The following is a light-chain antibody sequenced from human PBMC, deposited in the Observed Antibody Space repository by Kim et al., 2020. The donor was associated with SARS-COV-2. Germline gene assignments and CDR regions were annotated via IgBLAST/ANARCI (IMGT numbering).Light chain of an antibody. V-gene: IGKV1-5*03. CDR3: QQYSSHPHT. CDR1: HNINSW. Sequence: SVGDRVTITFRASHNINSWLASYQQRPGKAPELLIYKASTLESGVPSKFSGSGSGTEFTLTINNLRPDDFATYRCQQYSSHPHTFGQRTKVDIK. CDR2: KAS. J-gene: IGKJ2*01.